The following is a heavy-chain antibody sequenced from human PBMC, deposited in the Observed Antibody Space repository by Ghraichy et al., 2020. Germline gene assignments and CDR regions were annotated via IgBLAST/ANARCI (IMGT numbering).Heavy chain of an antibody. Sequence: GESLNISCAASGFTFSSYWMSWVRQAPGKGLEWVANIKQDGSEKYYVDSVKGRFTISRDNAKNSLYLQMNSLRAEDTAVYYCARDQEGYYYYGMDVWGQGTTVTVSS. CDR2: IKQDGSEK. J-gene: IGHJ6*02. CDR3: ARDQEGYYYYGMDV. CDR1: GFTFSSYW. V-gene: IGHV3-7*01.